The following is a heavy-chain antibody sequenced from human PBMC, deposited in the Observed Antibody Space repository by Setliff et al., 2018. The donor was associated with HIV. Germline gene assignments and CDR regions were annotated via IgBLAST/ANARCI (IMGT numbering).Heavy chain of an antibody. D-gene: IGHD5-12*01. CDR1: GYLFTGYY. J-gene: IGHJ6*03. Sequence: EASVKVSCKASGYLFTGYYMHWVRQAPGQGLEWMGWINVNSGGTKYAQKSQGRVTMTRDTSISTAYMEVSSLRSDDTAVYYCATNPEMATINYYYYYMGAWGRGTTVTVSS. V-gene: IGHV1-2*02. CDR3: ATNPEMATINYYYYYMGA. CDR2: INVNSGGT.